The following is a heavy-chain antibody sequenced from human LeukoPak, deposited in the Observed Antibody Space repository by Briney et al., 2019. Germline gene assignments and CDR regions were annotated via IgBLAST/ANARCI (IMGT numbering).Heavy chain of an antibody. D-gene: IGHD3-3*01. V-gene: IGHV4-4*07. J-gene: IGHJ6*03. CDR1: GGSISSYY. Sequence: SETLSLTCTVSGGSISSYYWSWIRQPAGKGLEWIGRIYTSGSTNYNPSLKSRVTMSVDTSKNQFSLKLSSVTAADTAVYYCARVITIFGVVIDYYYYYMDVWGKGTTVTVSS. CDR2: IYTSGST. CDR3: ARVITIFGVVIDYYYYYMDV.